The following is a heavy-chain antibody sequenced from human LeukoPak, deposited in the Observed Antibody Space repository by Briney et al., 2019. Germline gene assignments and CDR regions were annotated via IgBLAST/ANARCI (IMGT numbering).Heavy chain of an antibody. CDR2: VSSSGGST. CDR3: AKDRGLVGSTPSNFDY. D-gene: IGHD1-26*01. V-gene: IGHV3-23*01. CDR1: GFTFSSHA. J-gene: IGHJ4*02. Sequence: GGSLRVSCAASGFTFSSHAMNWVRQAPGKGLEWVSGVSSSGGSTYYANSVKGRFTISRDNSKNTVYLQMDSLRAEDTAVYYCAKDRGLVGSTPSNFDYWGQGTLVTVSS.